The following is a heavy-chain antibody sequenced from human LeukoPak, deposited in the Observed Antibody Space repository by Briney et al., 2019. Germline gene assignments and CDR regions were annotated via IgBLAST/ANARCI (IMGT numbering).Heavy chain of an antibody. V-gene: IGHV1-69*05. CDR1: GGTFSSYA. CDR3: ARTHYDSSGYFDY. CDR2: IIPIFGTA. Sequence: GASVKVSCKASGGTFSSYAISWVRQAPGQGLEWMGGIIPIFGTANYAQKFQGRVTITTNESTSTVYMELNSLRSEDTAVYDCARTHYDSSGYFDYWGQGTLVTVSS. D-gene: IGHD3-22*01. J-gene: IGHJ4*02.